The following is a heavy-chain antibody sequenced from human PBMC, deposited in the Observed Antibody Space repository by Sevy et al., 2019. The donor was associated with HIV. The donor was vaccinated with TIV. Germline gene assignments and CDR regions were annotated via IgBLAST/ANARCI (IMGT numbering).Heavy chain of an antibody. D-gene: IGHD1-1*01. Sequence: GGSLRLSCAASGFTFSSYAMSWVLQAPGKELEWVSAISGSGGSTYYADSVKGRFTISRDNSKNTLYLQMNSLRAEDTAVYYCAKPNGTTYYYYMDVWGKGTTVTVSS. CDR1: GFTFSSYA. CDR2: ISGSGGST. V-gene: IGHV3-23*01. CDR3: AKPNGTTYYYYMDV. J-gene: IGHJ6*03.